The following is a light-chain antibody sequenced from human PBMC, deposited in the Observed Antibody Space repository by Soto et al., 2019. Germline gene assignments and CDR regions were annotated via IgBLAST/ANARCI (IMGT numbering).Light chain of an antibody. Sequence: EIVLTQSPGTLSLSPGERATLSCRASQSVSSSYLAWYQQKPGQAPRLIIYGASSRATGNPDRFSGSGSGTDFTLTISRLEPEDFAVYYCQQYGSSSTFGQGTKVDIK. CDR2: GAS. CDR1: QSVSSSY. CDR3: QQYGSSST. V-gene: IGKV3-20*01. J-gene: IGKJ1*01.